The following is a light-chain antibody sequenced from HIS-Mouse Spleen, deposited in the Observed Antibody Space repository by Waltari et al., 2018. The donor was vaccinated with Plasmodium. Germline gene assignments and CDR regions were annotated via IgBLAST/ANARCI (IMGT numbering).Light chain of an antibody. CDR2: DAS. CDR1: QDISKY. V-gene: IGKV1-33*01. CDR3: QQYDNLPPLFT. J-gene: IGKJ3*01. Sequence: DIQMTQSPSSLSASVGDRVTITCQASQDISKYLNWYQQKPGKAPKLLIYDASNLETGVPSMFSGSGSGTDFTFTISSLQPEDIATYYCQQYDNLPPLFTFGPGTKVDIK.